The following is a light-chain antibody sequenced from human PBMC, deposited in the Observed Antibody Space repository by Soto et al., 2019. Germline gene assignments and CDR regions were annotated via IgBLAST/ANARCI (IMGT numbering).Light chain of an antibody. V-gene: IGLV2-11*01. CDR3: CSYAGSHTYV. CDR1: SSDVGGYNY. Sequence: QSVLTQPRSVSGSPGQSVTISCTGTSSDVGGYNYVSWYQQHPGKAPKLMIYDVSKRPSGVPDRFSGSKSGNTASLTISGLQAEDEADYHCCSYAGSHTYVFGSGTQLTVL. CDR2: DVS. J-gene: IGLJ7*01.